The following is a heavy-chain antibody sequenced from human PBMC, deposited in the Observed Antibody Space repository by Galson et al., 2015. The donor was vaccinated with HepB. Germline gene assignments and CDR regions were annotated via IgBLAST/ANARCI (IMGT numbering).Heavy chain of an antibody. J-gene: IGHJ6*02. V-gene: IGHV1-18*04. CDR1: GYTFISYG. Sequence: SVKVSCKASGYTFISYGTSWVRQAPGQGLEWMGWISAYNGNTNYAQKLQGRITMTADTSTSTAYMELRSLRSDDTAVYYCARDRECSSTSRYTRGHAYYYYYGMDVWGQGTTVTVSS. CDR2: ISAYNGNT. D-gene: IGHD2-2*02. CDR3: ARDRECSSTSRYTRGHAYYYYYGMDV.